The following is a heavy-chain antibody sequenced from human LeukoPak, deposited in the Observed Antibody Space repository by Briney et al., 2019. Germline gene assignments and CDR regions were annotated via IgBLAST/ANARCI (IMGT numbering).Heavy chain of an antibody. CDR2: IIPIFGTA. CDR3: ARSIRGTTNSNWFDP. CDR1: RGTFSSYA. V-gene: IGHV1-69*01. D-gene: IGHD1-7*01. J-gene: IGHJ5*02. Sequence: ASVKVSCKASRGTFSSYAISWVRQAPGQGLEWMGGIIPIFGTANYAQKFQGRVTITADESTSTAYMELSSLRSEDTAVYYCARSIRGTTNSNWFDPWGQGTLVTVSS.